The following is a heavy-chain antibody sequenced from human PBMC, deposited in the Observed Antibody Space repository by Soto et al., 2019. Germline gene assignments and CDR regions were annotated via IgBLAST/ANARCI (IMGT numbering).Heavy chain of an antibody. CDR2: ISGSGGST. CDR1: GFTFSSYA. V-gene: IGHV3-23*01. Sequence: GGSLRLSCAASGFTFSSYAMSWVRQAPGKGLEWVSAISGSGGSTYYADSVKGRFTISRDNSKNTLYLQMNSLRAEDTAVYYCAKDLLIPGFGASLDYWGQGTLVTVSS. CDR3: AKDLLIPGFGASLDY. J-gene: IGHJ4*02. D-gene: IGHD3-16*01.